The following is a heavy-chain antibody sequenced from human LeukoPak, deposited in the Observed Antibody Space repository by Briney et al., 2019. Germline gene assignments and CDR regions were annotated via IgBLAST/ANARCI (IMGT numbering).Heavy chain of an antibody. V-gene: IGHV1-2*02. CDR3: ATSLLKTTVTDPYYYYGIDV. CDR1: GYTFTGCY. Sequence: ASVKVSSKASGYTFTGCYMHWVRQAPGQGLEWMGWINPNSGGTNFAQKFLGRVTMTRDTSISTAYLELISLRSADTAVYYCATSLLKTTVTDPYYYYGIDVWGQGTSVTVSS. D-gene: IGHD4-11*01. CDR2: INPNSGGT. J-gene: IGHJ6*02.